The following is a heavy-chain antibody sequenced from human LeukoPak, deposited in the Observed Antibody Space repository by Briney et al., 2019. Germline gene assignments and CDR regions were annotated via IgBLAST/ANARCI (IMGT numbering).Heavy chain of an antibody. D-gene: IGHD1-26*01. CDR2: IRYDGSNK. J-gene: IGHJ5*02. CDR1: GFTFSSYG. V-gene: IGHV3-30*02. Sequence: PGGSLRLSCAASGFTFSSYGMHWVRQAPGKGLEWVAFIRYDGSNKYYADSVKGRSTISRDNSKNTLYLQMNSLRAEDTAVYYCAKDRRGSSAWFDPWGQGTLVTVSS. CDR3: AKDRRGSSAWFDP.